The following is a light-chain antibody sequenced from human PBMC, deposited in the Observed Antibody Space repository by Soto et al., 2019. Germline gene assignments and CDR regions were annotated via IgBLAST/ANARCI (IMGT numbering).Light chain of an antibody. CDR2: EVS. Sequence: QSALTQPPSVSGSPGQSVTISCTGTSSDIGANNRVSWHQQSPGTAPKLLIYEVSIRPSGVPDRFSGSKSGNTASLTISGLQAEDEADYSCGSFTSITFFFGGGTKLTVL. CDR3: GSFTSITFF. J-gene: IGLJ2*01. CDR1: SSDIGANNR. V-gene: IGLV2-18*02.